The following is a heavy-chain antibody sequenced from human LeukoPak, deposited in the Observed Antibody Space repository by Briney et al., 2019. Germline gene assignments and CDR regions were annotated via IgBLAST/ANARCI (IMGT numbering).Heavy chain of an antibody. CDR2: INPNSGGT. CDR1: GYTFTGYY. CDR3: ARGTIYYYDSSGYYYFDY. D-gene: IGHD3-22*01. J-gene: IGHJ4*02. Sequence: ASVKVSCKASGYTFTGYYMHWVRQAPGQGLEWMGRINPNSGGTNYAQKFQGGVTMTRDTSISTAYMELSRLRSDDTAVYYCARGTIYYYDSSGYYYFDYWGQGTLVTVSS. V-gene: IGHV1-2*06.